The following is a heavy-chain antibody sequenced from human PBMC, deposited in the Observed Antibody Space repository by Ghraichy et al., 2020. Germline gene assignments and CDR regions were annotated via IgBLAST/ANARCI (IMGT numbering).Heavy chain of an antibody. CDR3: ARDQLRFLEWLSIYYYYGMDV. CDR1: GGSFSGYY. J-gene: IGHJ6*02. CDR2: INHSGST. V-gene: IGHV4-34*01. Sequence: SETLSLTCAVYGGSFSGYYWSWIRQPPGKGLEWIGEINHSGSTNYNPSLKSRVTISVDTSKNQFSLKLSSVTAADTAVYYCARDQLRFLEWLSIYYYYGMDVWGQGTTVTVSS. D-gene: IGHD3-3*01.